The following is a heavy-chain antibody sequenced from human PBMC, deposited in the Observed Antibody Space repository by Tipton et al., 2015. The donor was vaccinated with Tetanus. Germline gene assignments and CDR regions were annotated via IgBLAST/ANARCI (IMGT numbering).Heavy chain of an antibody. CDR1: YDSFYGYY. J-gene: IGHJ4*02. D-gene: IGHD5-24*01. CDR2: ISHSENT. V-gene: IGHV4-34*01. Sequence: LRLSCAVHYDSFYGYYWSWIRQPPGKGLEWIGEISHSENTNYNPSLQSRVTISMNTANNHIYLNLTSVTAADTAVYYCARWRDGFNRALDSWGQGIMVTVSS. CDR3: ARWRDGFNRALDS.